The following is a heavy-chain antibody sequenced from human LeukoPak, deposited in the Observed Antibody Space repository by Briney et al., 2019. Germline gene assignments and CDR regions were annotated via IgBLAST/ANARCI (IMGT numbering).Heavy chain of an antibody. CDR2: INHSGST. CDR1: GGSFSGYY. V-gene: IGHV4-34*01. J-gene: IGHJ4*02. Sequence: SETLSLPCAVYGGSFSGYYWSWIRQPPGKGLEWIGEINHSGSTNYNPSLKSRVTISVDTSKNQFSLKLSSVTAADTAVYYCARGSKSYDYVWGSYRYSKLFDYWGQGTLVTVSS. CDR3: ARGSKSYDYVWGSYRYSKLFDY. D-gene: IGHD3-16*02.